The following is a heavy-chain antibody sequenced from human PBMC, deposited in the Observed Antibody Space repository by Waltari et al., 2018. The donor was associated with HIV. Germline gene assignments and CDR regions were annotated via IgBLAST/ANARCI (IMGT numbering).Heavy chain of an antibody. J-gene: IGHJ4*02. V-gene: IGHV4-34*01. CDR2: INHAGTY. Sequence: QVRLRQWGAGLLEPSETLSLTCAVYGGLFNEHYWNWVRQSPGGGLEWIGEINHAGTYKYNPSLKSRVTMSVDASKKQLSLKVTSVTAADTAIYYCARGSIQFDAWGQGTLVTVSS. CDR3: ARGSIQFDA. CDR1: GGLFNEHY. D-gene: IGHD1-1*01.